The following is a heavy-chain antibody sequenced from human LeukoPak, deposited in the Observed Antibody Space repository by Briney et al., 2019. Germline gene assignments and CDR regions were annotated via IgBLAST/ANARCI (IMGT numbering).Heavy chain of an antibody. CDR2: ISPTGSTT. J-gene: IGHJ4*02. CDR1: GFSFSGHW. V-gene: IGHV3-74*01. D-gene: IGHD6-19*01. CDR3: ARGYEQWQLD. Sequence: GGSLRLSCTASGFSFSGHWMHWARQLPGKGLVWVSRISPTGSTTSYADSVKGRFTVSRDNAKDTLYLQVNSLRAEDTAVYYCARGYEQWQLDWGQGTLVTVSS.